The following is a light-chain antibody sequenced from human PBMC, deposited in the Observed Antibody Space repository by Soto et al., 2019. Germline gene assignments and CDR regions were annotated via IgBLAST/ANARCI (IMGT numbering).Light chain of an antibody. V-gene: IGKV3-20*01. CDR2: DTS. CDR3: QQYQNSPRT. Sequence: ETVLTQSPGTLSLSPWERATVSCRASQSVGGSSLAWYQQRPGQAPRLLIYDTSKRATGIPDRFSGSGSGTDFTLTISRLEPEDFAVYYCQQYQNSPRTFGQGTKVDI. J-gene: IGKJ1*01. CDR1: QSVGGSS.